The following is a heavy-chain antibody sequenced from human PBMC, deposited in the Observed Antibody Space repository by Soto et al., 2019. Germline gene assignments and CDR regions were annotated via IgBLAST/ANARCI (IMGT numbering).Heavy chain of an antibody. Sequence: QVQLVESGGGVVQPGRSLRLSCAASGFTFSSYAMHWVRQAPGKGLEWVAVISYDGSNKYYADSVKGRFTISRDNSKNTLYLPINSLRAEDTAVYYCARDHGISGSPDYWGQGTLVTVSS. J-gene: IGHJ4*02. D-gene: IGHD1-26*01. V-gene: IGHV3-30-3*01. CDR1: GFTFSSYA. CDR2: ISYDGSNK. CDR3: ARDHGISGSPDY.